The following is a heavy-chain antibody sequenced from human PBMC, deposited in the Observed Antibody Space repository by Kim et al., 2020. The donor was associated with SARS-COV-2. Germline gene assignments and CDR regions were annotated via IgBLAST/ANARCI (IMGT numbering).Heavy chain of an antibody. V-gene: IGHV3-23*01. D-gene: IGHD6-19*01. CDR2: ISGNGGST. CDR3: AKGAGAPFFFDY. Sequence: WGSLRLSCAASGFTFSSYAMSWVRQAPGKGLEWVSSISGNGGSTYYADSVKGRFTISRDNSKNTLFLQMNNLRAEDTAVYYCAKGAGAPFFFDYWGQGTLVTVSS. CDR1: GFTFSSYA. J-gene: IGHJ4*02.